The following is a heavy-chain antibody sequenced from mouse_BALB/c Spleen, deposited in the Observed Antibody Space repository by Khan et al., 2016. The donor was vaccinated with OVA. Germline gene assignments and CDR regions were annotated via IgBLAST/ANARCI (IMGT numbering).Heavy chain of an antibody. CDR3: ARNDRRDVAY. CDR1: GYSFTGYF. Sequence: EVQLQQSGPELVKPGASVKISCKASGYSFTGYFMNWVLQSHGKSLEWIGRINPHIGETLYNQKFKGKATMTVDESSSTVHMELRSLASEDSAVYYGARNDRRDVAYWGQGTTLTVSS. D-gene: IGHD3-3*01. V-gene: IGHV1-20*02. CDR2: INPHIGET. J-gene: IGHJ2*01.